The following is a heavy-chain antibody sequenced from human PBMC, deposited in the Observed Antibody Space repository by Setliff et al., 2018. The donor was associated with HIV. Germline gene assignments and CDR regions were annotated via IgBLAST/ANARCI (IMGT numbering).Heavy chain of an antibody. CDR1: RGPFSGYF. J-gene: IGHJ5*02. Sequence: KSSETLSLTCGVFRGPFSGYFWSWIRQSPGRGLEWIGEINFSGTTNYNPSLKSRVTISVDRSKNQFSLKLTSVTAADTAVYFCARQVLWQQVSYNWFDPWGPGTLVTVSS. V-gene: IGHV4-34*01. CDR2: INFSGTT. D-gene: IGHD6-13*01. CDR3: ARQVLWQQVSYNWFDP.